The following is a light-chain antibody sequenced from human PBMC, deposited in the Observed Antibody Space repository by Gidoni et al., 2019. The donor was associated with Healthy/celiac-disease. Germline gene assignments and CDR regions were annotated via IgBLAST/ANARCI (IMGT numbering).Light chain of an antibody. J-gene: IGKJ2*01. Sequence: EIVMTQSTATLSVAPGERATLSCRASQSVSSDLVWYQQKPGQAPRLLIYGASTRATGIPARFSGSGSGTEFTLTISSLQSEDFAVIYCQQYNTWPMYTFGQGTKLEIK. CDR1: QSVSSD. CDR2: GAS. V-gene: IGKV3-15*01. CDR3: QQYNTWPMYT.